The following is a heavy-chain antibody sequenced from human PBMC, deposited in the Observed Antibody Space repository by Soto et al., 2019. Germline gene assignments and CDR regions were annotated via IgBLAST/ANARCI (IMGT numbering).Heavy chain of an antibody. CDR2: IWYDGSNK. V-gene: IGHV3-33*01. D-gene: IGHD6-6*01. CDR3: AREGDKYSSSPLGY. CDR1: GFTFSSYG. J-gene: IGHJ4*02. Sequence: GGSLRLSCAASGFTFSSYGMHWVRQAPGKGLEWVAVIWYDGSNKYYADSVKGRFTISRDNSKNTLYLQMNSLRAEDTAVYYCAREGDKYSSSPLGYWGQGTLVTV.